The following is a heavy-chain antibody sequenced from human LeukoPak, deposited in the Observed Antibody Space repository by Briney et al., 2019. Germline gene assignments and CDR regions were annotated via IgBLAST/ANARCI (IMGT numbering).Heavy chain of an antibody. V-gene: IGHV3-73*01. J-gene: IGHJ4*02. Sequence: GGSLRLSCAASRFTFSGSAMHWVSQAYGKGLEWVGRIRSRADSYATAYAASVKGRFTIYRDDSKNTAYLQMSSLKTEDTAVYYCTYPCVHDTCQLVADYCGQGTLFTVSS. CDR3: TYPCVHDTCQLVADY. CDR2: IRSRADSYAT. D-gene: IGHD6-13*01. CDR1: RFTFSGSA.